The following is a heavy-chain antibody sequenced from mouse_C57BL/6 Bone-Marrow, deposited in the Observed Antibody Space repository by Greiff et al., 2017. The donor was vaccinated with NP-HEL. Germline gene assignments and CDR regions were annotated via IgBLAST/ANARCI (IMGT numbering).Heavy chain of an antibody. Sequence: EVQRVESGGGLVKPGGSLKLSCAASGFTFSSYAMSWVRQTPEKRLEWVATISDGGSYTYYPDNVKGRFTISRDNAKNNLYLQMSHLKSEDTAMYYCARRGYSLYAMDYWGQGTSVTVSS. D-gene: IGHD2-12*01. V-gene: IGHV5-4*03. CDR2: ISDGGSYT. J-gene: IGHJ4*01. CDR3: ARRGYSLYAMDY. CDR1: GFTFSSYA.